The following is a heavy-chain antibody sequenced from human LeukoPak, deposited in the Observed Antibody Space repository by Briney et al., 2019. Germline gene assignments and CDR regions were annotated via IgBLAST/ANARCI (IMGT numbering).Heavy chain of an antibody. J-gene: IGHJ4*02. D-gene: IGHD2-21*01. CDR2: IYSGGST. Sequence: GGSLRLSCTASGFTVSSNYMGWVRQAPGKGLEWVSVIYSGGSTSYADSVKGRFTISRDNSKNTLYLQMNSLRAEDTAVYYCARFTHGGDFDYWGQGTLVTVSS. CDR3: ARFTHGGDFDY. CDR1: GFTVSSNY. V-gene: IGHV3-66*01.